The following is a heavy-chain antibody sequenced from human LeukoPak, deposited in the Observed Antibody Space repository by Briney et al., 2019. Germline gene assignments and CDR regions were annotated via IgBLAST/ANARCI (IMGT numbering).Heavy chain of an antibody. D-gene: IGHD2-15*01. CDR3: AKVGMDIVVVVAANFDY. Sequence: PGGSLRLSCAASGFTFSSYAMSWVRQAPGKGLEWVSAISGSGGSTYYADSVKGRFTISRDNSKNTLYLQMNSLRAEDTAVYYCAKVGMDIVVVVAANFDYWDQGTLVTVSS. J-gene: IGHJ4*02. CDR2: ISGSGGST. V-gene: IGHV3-23*01. CDR1: GFTFSSYA.